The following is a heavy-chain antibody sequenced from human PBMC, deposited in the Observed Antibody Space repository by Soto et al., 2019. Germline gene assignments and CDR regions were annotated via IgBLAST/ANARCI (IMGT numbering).Heavy chain of an antibody. D-gene: IGHD3-22*01. J-gene: IGHJ6*02. Sequence: GALRLSCAASGFTFSNAWMNWVRQAPGKGLEWVGRIKSKTDGGTTDYAAPVKGRFIISRDDSKNTLYLQLNSLTTEDTAVYYCTTLGPYYDSSPLDVWGQGTTVTVS. CDR1: GFTFSNAW. CDR2: IKSKTDGGTT. V-gene: IGHV3-15*07. CDR3: TTLGPYYDSSPLDV.